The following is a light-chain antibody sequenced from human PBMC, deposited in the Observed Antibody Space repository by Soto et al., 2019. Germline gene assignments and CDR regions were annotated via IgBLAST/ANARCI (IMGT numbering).Light chain of an antibody. Sequence: DSEMPRSPSTMSASVGDRVTITCRASQSISSWLAWYQQKPGRAPKLLIYDASSLDGGVPSRFSGSGSGTEFTLTISSLQPDDFATYYCQQYKSYRTFGQGTKVYI. J-gene: IGKJ1*01. CDR3: QQYKSYRT. CDR1: QSISSW. CDR2: DAS. V-gene: IGKV1-5*01.